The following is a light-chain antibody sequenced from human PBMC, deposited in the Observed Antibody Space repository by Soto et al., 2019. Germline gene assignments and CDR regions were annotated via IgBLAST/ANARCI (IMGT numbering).Light chain of an antibody. Sequence: EIVLTQSPDILSLSPGDRATLSCRASQSVTSDFLVWYQQKPGQAPRLLIYGASSRATGIPDRFSGSGSGTEFTLTISSLQTEDFAVYYCQQYNEWPPYTFGQGTKLEIK. CDR1: QSVTSD. CDR2: GAS. CDR3: QQYNEWPPYT. V-gene: IGKV3D-15*01. J-gene: IGKJ2*01.